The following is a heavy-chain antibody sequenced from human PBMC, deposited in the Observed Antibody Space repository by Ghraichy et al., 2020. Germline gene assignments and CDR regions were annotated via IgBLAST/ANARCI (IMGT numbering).Heavy chain of an antibody. CDR1: GFTFSDYY. J-gene: IGHJ3*02. CDR2: VNCDGTTT. V-gene: IGHV3-74*01. CDR3: ARSTSGTFNM. D-gene: IGHD5/OR15-5a*01. Sequence: GGSLRLSCAASGFTFSDYYMHWVRQVPGQGLVWVSRVNCDGTTTHYADSVKGRFTISRDKAKNALYLQMNSLRADDTAVYYCARSTSGTFNMWGQGTLVTVSS.